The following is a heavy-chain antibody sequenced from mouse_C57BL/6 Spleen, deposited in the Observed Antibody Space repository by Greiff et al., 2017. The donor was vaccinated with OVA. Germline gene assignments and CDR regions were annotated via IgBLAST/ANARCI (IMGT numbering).Heavy chain of an antibody. D-gene: IGHD2-1*01. CDR2: IDPSDSET. J-gene: IGHJ4*01. V-gene: IGHV1-52*01. CDR3: ARSTGTRAMDY. Sequence: VQLQQSGAELVRPGSSVKLSCKASGYTFTSYWMHWVKQRPIQGLEWIGNIDPSDSETHYNQKFKDKATLTVDKSSSTAYMQLSSLTSEDSAVYYCARSTGTRAMDYWGQGTSVTVSS. CDR1: GYTFTSYW.